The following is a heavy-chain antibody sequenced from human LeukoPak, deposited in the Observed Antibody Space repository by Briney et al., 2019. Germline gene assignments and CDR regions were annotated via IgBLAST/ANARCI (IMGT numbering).Heavy chain of an antibody. D-gene: IGHD4-11*01. CDR2: ISGSGGST. V-gene: IGHV3-23*01. J-gene: IGHJ4*02. Sequence: GGSLRLSCAVSGFTFSSYDMSWVRQAPGKGLEWVSAISGSGGSTYYADSVKGRFTISRDNPKNTLYLQMNSLRADDTAVDDCARGGANSNWSNFDYWGRGTGVTVTS. CDR3: ARGGANSNWSNFDY. CDR1: GFTFSSYD.